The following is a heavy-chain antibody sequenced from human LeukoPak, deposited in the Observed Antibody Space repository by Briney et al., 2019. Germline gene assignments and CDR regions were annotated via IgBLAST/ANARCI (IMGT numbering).Heavy chain of an antibody. V-gene: IGHV1-2*02. CDR1: GYTFTGYY. CDR3: ARSHGGNSFDN. D-gene: IGHD4-23*01. CDR2: IDPNSGAT. Sequence: PQASVTVSCKASGYTFTGYYLHWMRQAPGQGPERMGWIDPNSGATNYEQRFQGRVSLTRETSISTAYMELTSLRPDDTAVYYCARSHGGNSFDNWGQGTLVTVSS. J-gene: IGHJ4*02.